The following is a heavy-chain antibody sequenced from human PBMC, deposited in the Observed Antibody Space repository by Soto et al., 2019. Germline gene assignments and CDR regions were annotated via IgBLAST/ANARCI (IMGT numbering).Heavy chain of an antibody. CDR1: GYTFTTYG. V-gene: IGHV1-18*01. J-gene: IGHJ6*03. CDR3: ASALSMAQYYYYMAV. CDR2: ISPYNGDT. Sequence: QVQLVQSGPEVKKPGASVKVSCKASGYTFTTYGISWVRQAPGQGLEWMGWISPYNGDTHYAERFQGRLTMTTDTSATSAYMELRTLSSDDRAVYFCASALSMAQYYYYMAVWGKGTTVTVSS.